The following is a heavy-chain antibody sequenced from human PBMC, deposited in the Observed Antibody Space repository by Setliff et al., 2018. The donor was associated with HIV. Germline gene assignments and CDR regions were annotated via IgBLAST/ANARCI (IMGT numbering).Heavy chain of an antibody. CDR2: IIPILGIA. Sequence: GASVKVSCKASGGTFSSYAISWVRQAPGQGLEWMGGIIPILGIANYAQKFQGRVTITADKSTSTAYMELSRLRSDDTAVYYCVGLGYSFSYRWWFDPWGQGTLVTVSS. V-gene: IGHV1-69*10. D-gene: IGHD5-18*01. J-gene: IGHJ5*02. CDR3: VGLGYSFSYRWWFDP. CDR1: GGTFSSYA.